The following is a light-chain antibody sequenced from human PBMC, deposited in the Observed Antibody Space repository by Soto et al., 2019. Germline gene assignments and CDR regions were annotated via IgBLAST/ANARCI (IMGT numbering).Light chain of an antibody. CDR1: QSISSY. J-gene: IGKJ4*01. Sequence: EIVLTQSPATLTLSPGERATLSCRASQSISSYLGWYQQKPGQAPRLLIYDASNRAAGIPARFSGSGSGTDFTLTISSLEPEDFAGYYCQQRSKWPLTFGGGTKVEI. CDR3: QQRSKWPLT. V-gene: IGKV3-11*01. CDR2: DAS.